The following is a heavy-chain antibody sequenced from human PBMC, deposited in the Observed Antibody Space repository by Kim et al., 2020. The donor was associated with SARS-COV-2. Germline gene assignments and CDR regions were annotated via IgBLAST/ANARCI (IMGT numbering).Heavy chain of an antibody. CDR1: GGSFSGYY. CDR2: INHSGST. Sequence: SETLSLTCAVYGGSFSGYYWSWIRQPPGKGLEWIGEINHSGSTNYNPSLKSRVTISVDTSKNQFSLKLSSVTAADTAVYYCARGGYKTRGATGFFDYWGQGTLVTVSS. D-gene: IGHD1-26*01. CDR3: ARGGYKTRGATGFFDY. V-gene: IGHV4-34*01. J-gene: IGHJ4*02.